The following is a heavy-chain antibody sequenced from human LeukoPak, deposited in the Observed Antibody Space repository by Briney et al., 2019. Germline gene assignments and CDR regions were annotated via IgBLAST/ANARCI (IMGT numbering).Heavy chain of an antibody. D-gene: IGHD1-14*01. CDR1: GSPFDNWR. V-gene: IGHV3-30*02. J-gene: IGHJ4*02. Sequence: GESLRLSCAASGSPFDNWRMHWVRQAPGKGLEWLALIHFDGTHKYYLDSVKGRFTISRDNSKNTLYLQMNSLRPEDTAVYYCAKDDNGPQDYWGQGILVTVSS. CDR2: IHFDGTHK. CDR3: AKDDNGPQDY.